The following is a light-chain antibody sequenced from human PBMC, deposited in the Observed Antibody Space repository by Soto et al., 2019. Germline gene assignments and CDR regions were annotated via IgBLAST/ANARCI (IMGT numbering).Light chain of an antibody. V-gene: IGLV1-40*01. CDR1: SSNIGTDYD. Sequence: QSVLTQPPSVSGAPGQRVTISCTGSSSNIGTDYDVHWYQQLPGTAPKLLIYGNTNRPSGVPDRFSGSQSGTSASLAITGLQAEDEADYYCQSYDSSLSGSVFGPGTKLTVL. J-gene: IGLJ1*01. CDR3: QSYDSSLSGSV. CDR2: GNT.